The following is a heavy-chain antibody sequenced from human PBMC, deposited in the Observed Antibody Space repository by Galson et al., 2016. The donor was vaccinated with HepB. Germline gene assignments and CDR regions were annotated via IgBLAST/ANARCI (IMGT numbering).Heavy chain of an antibody. CDR1: GVSITSTDW. CDR2: IYQSGST. J-gene: IGHJ2*01. CDR3: AREKPRTGPQGNFDL. V-gene: IGHV4-4*02. D-gene: IGHD3/OR15-3a*01. Sequence: ETLSLTCAVSGVSITSTDWWTWVRQPPGKGLEWIAEIYQSGSTNYNPSLMSRVTISVDKSRNQFSLKLSSVTAADTAVYYCAREKPRTGPQGNFDLWGRGTLVSVSS.